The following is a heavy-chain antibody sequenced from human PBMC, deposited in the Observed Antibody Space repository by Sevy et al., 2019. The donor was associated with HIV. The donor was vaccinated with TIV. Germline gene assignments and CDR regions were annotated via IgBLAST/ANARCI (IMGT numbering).Heavy chain of an antibody. CDR2: IIPIVGTA. J-gene: IGHJ4*02. D-gene: IGHD5-18*01. CDR1: GGTFSSYA. CDR3: ARTGGEVDAAMGNSFGYFDY. V-gene: IGHV1-69*13. Sequence: ASVTVSCKASGGTFSSYAIRWVRQAPGQGLAWMGGIIPIVGTAKYAQKFQGRVTITADESTSTAYMELSSLRAEDTAVYYCARTGGEVDAAMGNSFGYFDYWGQGTLVTVSS.